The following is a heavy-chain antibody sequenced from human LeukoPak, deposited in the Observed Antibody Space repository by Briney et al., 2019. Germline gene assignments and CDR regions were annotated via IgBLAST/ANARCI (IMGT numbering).Heavy chain of an antibody. CDR3: ATGTSSWYSPYYYYYGMDV. Sequence: ASVKVSCKASGYTFTSYAMNWVRQAPGQGLEWMGWINTNTGNPTYAQGFTGRFVFSLDTSVSTAYLQISSLKAEDTAVYYCATGTSSWYSPYYYYYGMDVWGQGTTVTVSS. CDR2: INTNTGNP. V-gene: IGHV7-4-1*02. J-gene: IGHJ6*02. CDR1: GYTFTSYA. D-gene: IGHD6-13*01.